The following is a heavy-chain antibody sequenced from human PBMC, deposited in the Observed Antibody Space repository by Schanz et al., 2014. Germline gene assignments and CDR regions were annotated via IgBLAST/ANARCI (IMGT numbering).Heavy chain of an antibody. CDR3: ARGYGDSPTDF. CDR2: IIPILGIA. D-gene: IGHD4-17*01. V-gene: IGHV1-69*02. CDR1: GGTFSSYT. Sequence: QVQLVQSGAEVKKPGSSMKVSCKLSGGTFSSYTISWMRQAPGQGLEWMGRIIPILGIANYAQKFQGRVTITADRSTSTAYMELSSLRSEDTAVYYCARGYGDSPTDFWGQGTLITVSS. J-gene: IGHJ4*02.